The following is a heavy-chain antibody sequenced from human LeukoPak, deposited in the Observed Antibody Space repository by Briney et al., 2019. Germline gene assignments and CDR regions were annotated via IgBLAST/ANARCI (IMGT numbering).Heavy chain of an antibody. V-gene: IGHV7-4-1*02. CDR2: IDTNTGNP. Sequence: ASVKVSCKASGYTFTNYTLNWVRQAPGQGLEWMGWIDTNTGNPTYAQGFIGRFVFSLDTSVTTAYLQISSLKAEDTAVYYCARDRFGDSSGYYFYWGQGTLVTVSS. CDR3: ARDRFGDSSGYYFY. D-gene: IGHD3-22*01. CDR1: GYTFTNYT. J-gene: IGHJ4*02.